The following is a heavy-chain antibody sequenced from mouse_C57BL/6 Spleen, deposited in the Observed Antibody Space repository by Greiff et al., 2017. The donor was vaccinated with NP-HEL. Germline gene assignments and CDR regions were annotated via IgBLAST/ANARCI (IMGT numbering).Heavy chain of an antibody. J-gene: IGHJ2*01. D-gene: IGHD1-1*01. CDR1: GFSLTSYG. Sequence: QVQLQQSGPGLVQPSQSLSITCTVSGFSLTSYGVHWVRQSPGKGLDWLGVIWSGGSTDYNAAFISRLSISKDNSKSQVFFKMNSLQADDTAIYYCARNRGGFITTVVASFDYWGQGTTRTVSS. V-gene: IGHV2-2*01. CDR3: ARNRGGFITTVVASFDY. CDR2: IWSGGST.